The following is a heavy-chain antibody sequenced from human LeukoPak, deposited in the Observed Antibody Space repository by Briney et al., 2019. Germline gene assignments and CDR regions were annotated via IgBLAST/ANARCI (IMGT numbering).Heavy chain of an antibody. V-gene: IGHV1-18*01. CDR2: ISGYNDNT. D-gene: IGHD2-8*01. Sequence: ASVKVSCKASGYTFSNYAISWVRQAPGQGLEWMGWISGYNDNTHFAQKVQGRVTMTRDTSTSTAYMGLRRLRSDDTAVYYCARDSYRSNGNYLALDGRGHGTMVTV. CDR3: ARDSYRSNGNYLALDG. J-gene: IGHJ6*02. CDR1: GYTFSNYA.